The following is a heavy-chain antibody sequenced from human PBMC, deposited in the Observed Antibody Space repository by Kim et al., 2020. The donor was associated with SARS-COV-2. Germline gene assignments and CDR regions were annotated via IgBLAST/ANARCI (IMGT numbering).Heavy chain of an antibody. CDR1: GYTFTSYG. J-gene: IGHJ4*02. D-gene: IGHD3-3*01. Sequence: ASVKVSCKASGYTFTSYGISWVRQAPGQGLEWMGWISAYNGNTNYAQKLQGRVTMTTDTSTSTAYMELRSLRSDDTAVYYCARVGTRITIFGVVIIKSFDYWGQGTLVTVSS. V-gene: IGHV1-18*01. CDR3: ARVGTRITIFGVVIIKSFDY. CDR2: ISAYNGNT.